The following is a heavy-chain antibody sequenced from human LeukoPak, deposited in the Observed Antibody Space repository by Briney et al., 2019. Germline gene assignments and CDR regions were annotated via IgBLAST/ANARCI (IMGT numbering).Heavy chain of an antibody. CDR1: GFPFSSYS. V-gene: IGHV3-48*01. CDR3: ARANNWNDAYFDC. D-gene: IGHD1-20*01. J-gene: IGHJ4*02. CDR2: ISSSSSTI. Sequence: GGSLRLSCAASGFPFSSYSMNWVRQAPGKGLEWVSYISSSSSTIYYADSVKGRFTISRDNAKNSLYLQMNSLRAEDTAVYYCARANNWNDAYFDCWGQGTLVTVSS.